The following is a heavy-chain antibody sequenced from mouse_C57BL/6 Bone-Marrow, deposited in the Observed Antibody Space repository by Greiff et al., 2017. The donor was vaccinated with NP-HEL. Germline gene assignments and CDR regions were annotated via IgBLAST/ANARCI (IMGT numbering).Heavy chain of an antibody. V-gene: IGHV1-76*01. CDR2: IYPGSGNT. Sequence: VKLQESGAELVRPGASVKLSCKASGYTFTDYYINWVKQRPGQGLEWIARIYPGSGNTYYNEKFKGKATLTAEKSSSTAYMQLSSLTSEDSAVDFCARSTGTVYYYAMDYWGQGTSVTVSS. J-gene: IGHJ4*01. CDR3: ARSTGTVYYYAMDY. D-gene: IGHD4-1*01. CDR1: GYTFTDYY.